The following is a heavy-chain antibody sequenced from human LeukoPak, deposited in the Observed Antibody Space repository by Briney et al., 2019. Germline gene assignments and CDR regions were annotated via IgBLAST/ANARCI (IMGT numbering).Heavy chain of an antibody. CDR1: GGSISSSSYY. CDR2: VYYSGST. J-gene: IGHJ5*02. V-gene: IGHV4-39*07. Sequence: SEALSLTCTVSGGSISSSSYYWGWIRQPPGKGLEWIGSVYYSGSTYYNPSLKSRFTISVDTSKNQFSLKLSSVTAADTAVYYCARDPRCITGTHQLFDRWGQGIVVTVSA. D-gene: IGHD1-7*01. CDR3: ARDPRCITGTHQLFDR.